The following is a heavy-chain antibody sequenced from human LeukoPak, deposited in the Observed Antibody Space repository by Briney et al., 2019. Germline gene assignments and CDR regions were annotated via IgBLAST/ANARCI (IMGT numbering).Heavy chain of an antibody. Sequence: GGSLRLSCAASGFTFDDYAMHWVRQAPGKGLEWVSGISWNSGSIGYADSVKGRFTISRDNAKNSLYLQMNSLRAEDTALCYCAKEKSSGWSPFDYWGQGTLVTVSS. V-gene: IGHV3-9*01. CDR3: AKEKSSGWSPFDY. CDR2: ISWNSGSI. D-gene: IGHD6-19*01. CDR1: GFTFDDYA. J-gene: IGHJ4*02.